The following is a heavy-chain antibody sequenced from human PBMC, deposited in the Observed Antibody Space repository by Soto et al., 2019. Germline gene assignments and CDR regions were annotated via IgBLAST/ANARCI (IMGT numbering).Heavy chain of an antibody. CDR2: IDQNGIT. CDR3: ARLNRDYYYYGMYV. V-gene: IGHV4-4*02. CDR1: GDPISSSKW. J-gene: IGHJ6*02. Sequence: PSETLSLTCAVSGDPISSSKWWTWVRQTPGKGLEWIGKIDQNGITNYNPSLESRVTILKDNSKNQLSLKLTSVTAVDSAVYYCARLNRDYYYYGMYVWGQGSTVTVSS.